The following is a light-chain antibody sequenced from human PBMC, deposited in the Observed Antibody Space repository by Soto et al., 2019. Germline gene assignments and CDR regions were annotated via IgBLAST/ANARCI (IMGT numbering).Light chain of an antibody. CDR2: GAS. J-gene: IGKJ2*02. CDR1: QSVSNW. CDR3: QHYNTYSCA. V-gene: IGKV1-5*01. Sequence: DIQMTQSPSTLSASVGDRVTITCRASQSVSNWLAWYQQKPGKAPRLLIHGASTLGGGVPSRFSGSRSETEFSLTISGLQPDDFATYYCQHYNTYSCAFGQGTKLEIK.